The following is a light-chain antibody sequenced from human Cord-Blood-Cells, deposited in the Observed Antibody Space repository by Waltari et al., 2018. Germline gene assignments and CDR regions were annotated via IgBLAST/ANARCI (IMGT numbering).Light chain of an antibody. CDR1: QSVSSSY. V-gene: IGKV3-20*01. CDR3: QQYGSSSYT. CDR2: GAS. Sequence: EIVLTQSPGTLSLSPGEIATLPCRARQSVSSSYLAWYQQKPGQAPRLLIYGASGRATGIADTFSGSGWGTDFTLAISRLEPEDFAVYYCQQYGSSSYTFGQGTKLEIK. J-gene: IGKJ2*01.